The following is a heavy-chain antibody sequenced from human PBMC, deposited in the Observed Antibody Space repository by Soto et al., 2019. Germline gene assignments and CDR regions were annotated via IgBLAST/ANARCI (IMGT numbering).Heavy chain of an antibody. CDR3: ARSQALDY. CDR1: GYXCTTNA. CDR2: IYPGYADI. V-gene: IGHV5-51*01. Sequence: EXLKICCRASGYXCTTNAVPWVRQKLGQGLEWLRLIYPGYADIRYRPSFEGQVTISADKSLSTDYLKWRSLKASDTAIYYCARSQALDYWGQGTLGTVSS. J-gene: IGHJ4*02.